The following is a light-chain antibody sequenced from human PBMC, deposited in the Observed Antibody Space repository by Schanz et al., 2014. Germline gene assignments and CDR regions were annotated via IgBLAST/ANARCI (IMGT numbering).Light chain of an antibody. Sequence: DIQMTQSPSTLSASVGDRVTITCRASQSISSWVAWYQQKPGKAPKLLIYLASSLESGVPSRFSGSGSGTEFSLTISSLQPDDFATYYCQQTYRTPRTFGQGTRVEIK. CDR2: LAS. J-gene: IGKJ1*01. CDR3: QQTYRTPRT. CDR1: QSISSW. V-gene: IGKV1-5*03.